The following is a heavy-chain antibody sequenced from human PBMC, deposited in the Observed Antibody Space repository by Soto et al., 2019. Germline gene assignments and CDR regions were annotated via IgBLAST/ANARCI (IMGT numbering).Heavy chain of an antibody. V-gene: IGHV5-10-1*01. J-gene: IGHJ6*02. CDR1: VYSFTSYW. CDR3: ERHGDGNMQYAMDV. CDR2: IDPSDSYT. Sequence: PGESLQISCKGSVYSFTSYWISWVRQMPGKGLEWMGRIDPSDSYTKYSPSFQGHVTISADKSISTAYLQWSSLRASDTAMYYCERHGDGNMQYAMDVWGQGNTVTATS.